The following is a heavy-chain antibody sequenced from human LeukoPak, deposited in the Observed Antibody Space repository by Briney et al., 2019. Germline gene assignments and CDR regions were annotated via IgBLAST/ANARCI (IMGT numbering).Heavy chain of an antibody. J-gene: IGHJ6*03. Sequence: SETLSLTCTVSGGSISSYYWSWIRQPPGKGLEWIGYIYYSGSTNYNPSLKSRVTISVDTSKNQFSLKLSSVTAADTAVYYCARGRQDAGAARRLYYYYYYYMDVWGKGTTVTVSS. CDR2: IYYSGST. CDR1: GGSISSYY. V-gene: IGHV4-59*01. CDR3: ARGRQDAGAARRLYYYYYYYMDV. D-gene: IGHD4/OR15-4a*01.